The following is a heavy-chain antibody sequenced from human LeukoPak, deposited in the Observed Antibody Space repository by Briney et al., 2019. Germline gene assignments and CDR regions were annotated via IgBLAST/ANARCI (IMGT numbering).Heavy chain of an antibody. Sequence: GASVKVSCKASGGTFSSYAISWVRQAPGQRLEWMGWINAGNGNTKYSQKFQGRVTIARDTSASTAYTDLSSLRSEDTAVYYCARETRGFRNWFDPWGQGTLVTVSS. CDR3: ARETRGFRNWFDP. CDR2: INAGNGNT. CDR1: GGTFSSYA. J-gene: IGHJ5*02. V-gene: IGHV1-3*01.